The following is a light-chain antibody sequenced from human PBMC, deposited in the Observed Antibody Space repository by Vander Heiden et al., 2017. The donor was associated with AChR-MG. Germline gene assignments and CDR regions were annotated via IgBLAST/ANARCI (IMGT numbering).Light chain of an antibody. J-gene: IGKJ2*01. CDR3: QQYGGSRVS. CDR2: GAS. CDR1: QSVDSSY. Sequence: EIVLTQPPGTLSLSPGERATLSCRASQSVDSSYLAWYQQKPGQAPRLLIYGASIRATGIPDRFSGSGSGTDFTLTISRLEPEDFAVYYCQQYGGSRVSFGQGTKLEIK. V-gene: IGKV3-20*01.